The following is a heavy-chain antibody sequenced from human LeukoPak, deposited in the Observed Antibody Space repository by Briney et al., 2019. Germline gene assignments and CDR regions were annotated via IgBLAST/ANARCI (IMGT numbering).Heavy chain of an antibody. D-gene: IGHD3-3*01. V-gene: IGHV3-23*01. Sequence: AGGSLRLSCAASGFTFSSYGMHWVRQAPGKGLEWVSGISNSGGSTLYADSVRGRFTISRDNYENTLYLQMASLRAEDTAVYYCAKDQGSGSEHYSWGYFDYWGQGTLVTVSS. J-gene: IGHJ4*02. CDR2: ISNSGGST. CDR1: GFTFSSYG. CDR3: AKDQGSGSEHYSWGYFDY.